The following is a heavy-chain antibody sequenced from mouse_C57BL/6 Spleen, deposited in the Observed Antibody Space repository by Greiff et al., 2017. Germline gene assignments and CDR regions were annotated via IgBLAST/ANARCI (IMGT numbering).Heavy chain of an antibody. V-gene: IGHV1-61*01. CDR3: ARGGPLAMDY. Sequence: QVQLKEPGAELVRPGSSVKLSCKASGYTFTSYWMDWVKQRPGQGLEWIGNIYPSDSETHYNQKFKDKATLTVDKSSSTASMQLSSLTSEDSAVYYCARGGPLAMDYWGQGTSVTVSS. CDR2: IYPSDSET. CDR1: GYTFTSYW. J-gene: IGHJ4*01.